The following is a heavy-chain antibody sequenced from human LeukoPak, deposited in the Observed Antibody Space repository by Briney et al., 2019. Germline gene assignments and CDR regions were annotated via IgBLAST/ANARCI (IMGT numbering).Heavy chain of an antibody. Sequence: KPSETLSLTCAVYGGSFSGYYWSWIRQPPGKGLEWIGEINHSGSTNYNPSLKSRVTISVDTSKNQFSLKLSSVTAADTAVYYCARHGSGSYLPFWGQGTLVTVSS. D-gene: IGHD3-10*01. CDR1: GGSFSGYY. CDR2: INHSGST. V-gene: IGHV4-34*01. CDR3: ARHGSGSYLPF. J-gene: IGHJ4*02.